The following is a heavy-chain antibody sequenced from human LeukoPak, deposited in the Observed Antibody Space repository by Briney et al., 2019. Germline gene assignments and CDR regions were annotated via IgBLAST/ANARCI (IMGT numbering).Heavy chain of an antibody. V-gene: IGHV3-13*01. Sequence: GGSLRLSCAASGFTFSSYDMHWVRQATGKGLEWVSAIGTAGDTYYPGSVKGRFTISRENAKNSLYLQMNSLRAEDTAVYYCARDGGYSNGEYYYYGMDVWGQGTTVTVSS. D-gene: IGHD5-18*01. J-gene: IGHJ6*02. CDR2: IGTAGDT. CDR3: ARDGGYSNGEYYYYGMDV. CDR1: GFTFSSYD.